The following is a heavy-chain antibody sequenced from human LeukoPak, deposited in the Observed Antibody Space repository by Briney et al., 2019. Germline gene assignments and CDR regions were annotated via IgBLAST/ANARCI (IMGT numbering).Heavy chain of an antibody. V-gene: IGHV3-33*08. Sequence: HPGGSLRLSCAASGFTFSSYGMHWVRQAPGKGLEWVAVIWYGGSNKYYADSVKGRFTISRDNSKNTLYLQMNSLRAEDTAVYYCARRISAYSSGWEGVCSLWGRGTLVTVSS. D-gene: IGHD6-19*01. CDR2: IWYGGSNK. CDR3: ARRISAYSSGWEGVCSL. J-gene: IGHJ2*01. CDR1: GFTFSSYG.